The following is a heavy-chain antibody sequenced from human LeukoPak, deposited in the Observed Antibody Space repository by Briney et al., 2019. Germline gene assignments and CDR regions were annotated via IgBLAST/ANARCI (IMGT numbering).Heavy chain of an antibody. CDR1: GFTLSSYW. Sequence: GGSLRLSCAASGFTLSSYWMHWVRQAPGKGLVWVSRIDYDGSTTTYADSVKGRFTISRDNAKNTLYLQMNSLRAEDTAVYYCTHLGWFDPWGQGTLVTVSS. CDR2: IDYDGSTT. V-gene: IGHV3-74*01. J-gene: IGHJ5*02. CDR3: THLGWFDP.